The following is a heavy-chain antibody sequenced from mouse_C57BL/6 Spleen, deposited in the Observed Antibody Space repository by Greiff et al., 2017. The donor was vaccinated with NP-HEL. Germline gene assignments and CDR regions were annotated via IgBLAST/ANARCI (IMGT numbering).Heavy chain of an antibody. CDR2: IDPSDSYT. V-gene: IGHV1-50*01. D-gene: IGHD6-1*01. Sequence: QVQLKQPGAELVKPGASVKLSCKASGYTFTSYWMQWVKQRPGQGLEWIGEIDPSDSYTNYNQKFKGKATLTVDTSSSTAYMQLSSLTSEDSAVYYCARDLPPDYWGQGTTLTVSS. CDR3: ARDLPPDY. CDR1: GYTFTSYW. J-gene: IGHJ2*01.